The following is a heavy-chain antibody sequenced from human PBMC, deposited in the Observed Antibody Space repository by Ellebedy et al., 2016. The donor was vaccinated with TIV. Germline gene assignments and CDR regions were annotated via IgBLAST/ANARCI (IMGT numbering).Heavy chain of an antibody. V-gene: IGHV1-3*01. CDR2: INAGNGNT. CDR1: GYTFTRYA. Sequence: AASVKVSCKASGYTFTRYAIHWVRQAPGQRLEWMGWINAGNGNTKYSQKFQGRVTITRDTSANTAYVELSSLRSEDTAVYYCARELLGFVGDTYGRSSFGMDVWGQGTTVTVSS. D-gene: IGHD5-18*01. J-gene: IGHJ6*02. CDR3: ARELLGFVGDTYGRSSFGMDV.